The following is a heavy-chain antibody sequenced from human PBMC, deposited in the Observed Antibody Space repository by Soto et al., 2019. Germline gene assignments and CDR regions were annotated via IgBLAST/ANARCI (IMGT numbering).Heavy chain of an antibody. Sequence: QVQLVESGGGVVQPGRSLRLSCAASGFTFSSYAMHWVRQAPGKGLEWVAVISYDGSNTYYADSVKGRFTISRDNSKNTLYLQMNSLRAEDTAVYYCARDLGACSSSGRYYYGMDVWGQGTTVTVSS. J-gene: IGHJ6*02. V-gene: IGHV3-30-3*01. D-gene: IGHD6-13*01. CDR1: GFTFSSYA. CDR2: ISYDGSNT. CDR3: ARDLGACSSSGRYYYGMDV.